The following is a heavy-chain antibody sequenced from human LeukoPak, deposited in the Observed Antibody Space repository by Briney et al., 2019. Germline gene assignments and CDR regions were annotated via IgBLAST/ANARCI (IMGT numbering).Heavy chain of an antibody. Sequence: GGSLRLSCAASGFTFSSYAMHWVRQAPGKGLEYVSAISSNGGSTYCANSVKGRFTISRDNSKNTLYLQMGSLRAEDTAVYYCARAPSDGTDAFDIWGQGTMVTVSS. D-gene: IGHD5-24*01. CDR2: ISSNGGST. CDR1: GFTFSSYA. CDR3: ARAPSDGTDAFDI. V-gene: IGHV3-64*01. J-gene: IGHJ3*02.